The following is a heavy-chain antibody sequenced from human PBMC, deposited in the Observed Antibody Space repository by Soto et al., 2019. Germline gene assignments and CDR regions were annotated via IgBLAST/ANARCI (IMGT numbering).Heavy chain of an antibody. CDR3: ARALPLWFAP. Sequence: ASLKVSCKASGDTFTNYAMHWVRQAPGQRLEWMGWINAGNGNTKYSQKVQGRVTITRDTSASTAYMELSRVRQEVTSVYYCARALPLWFAPWRPGTLVTVSS. J-gene: IGHJ5*02. CDR2: INAGNGNT. CDR1: GDTFTNYA. V-gene: IGHV1-3*01. D-gene: IGHD3-16*02.